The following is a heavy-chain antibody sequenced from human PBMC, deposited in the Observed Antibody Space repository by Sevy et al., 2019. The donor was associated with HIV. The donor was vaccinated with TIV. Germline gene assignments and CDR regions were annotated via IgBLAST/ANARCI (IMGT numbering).Heavy chain of an antibody. D-gene: IGHD1-26*01. V-gene: IGHV4-59*08. Sequence: SETLSLTCAVSGGSITSLYWNWIRQPPGKGLEWIANIYYNGHINYNPSLKSRVTLSLDTSKNQFSLRLGTVTAADTAMYYCAGENAWGRGYSWGQGTLVTVSS. J-gene: IGHJ4*02. CDR3: AGENAWGRGYS. CDR1: GGSITSLY. CDR2: IYYNGHI.